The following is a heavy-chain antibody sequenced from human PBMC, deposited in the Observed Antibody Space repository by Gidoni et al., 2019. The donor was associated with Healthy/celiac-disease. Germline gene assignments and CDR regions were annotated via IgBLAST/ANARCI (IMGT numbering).Heavy chain of an antibody. CDR1: GFPFSSYS. D-gene: IGHD6-6*01. CDR3: ARDEWGSSDYFDY. Sequence: EVQLVESGGGLVQPGGSLRLSCAASGFPFSSYSMNWVRQAPGKGLEWVSYISSSSSTIYYADSVKGRFTISRDNAKNSLYLQMNSLRAEDTAVYYCARDEWGSSDYFDYWGQGTLVTVSS. V-gene: IGHV3-48*01. CDR2: ISSSSSTI. J-gene: IGHJ4*02.